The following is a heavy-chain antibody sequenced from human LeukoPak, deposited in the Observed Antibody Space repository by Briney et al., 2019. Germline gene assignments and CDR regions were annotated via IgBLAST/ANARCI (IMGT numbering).Heavy chain of an antibody. CDR2: VYYSGST. Sequence: PSETLSLTCTVSGGSISSYYWSWIRQPPGKGLEWIGYVYYSGSTNYNPSLKSRVTISVDTSKNQFSLKLSSVTAADTAVYYCARNGGNSDFDYWGQGTLVTVSS. D-gene: IGHD4-23*01. J-gene: IGHJ4*02. CDR3: ARNGGNSDFDY. CDR1: GGSISSYY. V-gene: IGHV4-59*01.